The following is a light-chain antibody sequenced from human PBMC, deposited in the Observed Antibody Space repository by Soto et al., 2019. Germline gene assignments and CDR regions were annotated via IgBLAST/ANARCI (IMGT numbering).Light chain of an antibody. V-gene: IGLV2-14*01. CDR2: DVS. CDR3: SSYTSSSPHVI. J-gene: IGLJ2*01. CDR1: SSDVGGYNY. Sequence: QSALTQPASVSGSPGQSITISCTGTSSDVGGYNYVSWYQQHPGKAPKLMIYDVSNRPSGDSNRFSGSKSGNTASLTISGLQAEDEADYYCSSYTSSSPHVIFGGGTKVTVL.